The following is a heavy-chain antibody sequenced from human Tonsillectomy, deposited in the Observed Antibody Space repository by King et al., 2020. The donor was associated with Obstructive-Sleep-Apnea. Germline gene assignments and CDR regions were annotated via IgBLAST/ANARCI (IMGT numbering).Heavy chain of an antibody. D-gene: IGHD1-26*01. CDR2: INSVGSIT. V-gene: IGHV3-74*01. CDR3: GGSGSYSPIGY. Sequence: VQLVESGGGLVQPGGSLRLSCAASGFTFSSYWMNWVRQAPGKGLVWVSRINSVGSITSYADSVKGRFTISRDKAKKTWYLQMNSLRAEDTAVYYWGGSGSYSPIGYWGQGTLVTVSS. J-gene: IGHJ4*02. CDR1: GFTFSSYW.